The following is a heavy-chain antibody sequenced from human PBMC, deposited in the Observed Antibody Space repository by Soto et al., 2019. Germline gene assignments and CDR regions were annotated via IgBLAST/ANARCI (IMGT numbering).Heavy chain of an antibody. CDR3: ARVGRLLWFGELFPYYYGMDV. CDR2: IIPIFGTA. Sequence: GASVKVSCKASGGTFSSYAISWVRQAPGQGLEWMGGIIPIFGTANYAQKFQGRVTITADESTSTAYMELSSLRSEDTAVYYCARVGRLLWFGELFPYYYGMDVWGQGTTVTVSS. V-gene: IGHV1-69*13. CDR1: GGTFSSYA. D-gene: IGHD3-10*01. J-gene: IGHJ6*02.